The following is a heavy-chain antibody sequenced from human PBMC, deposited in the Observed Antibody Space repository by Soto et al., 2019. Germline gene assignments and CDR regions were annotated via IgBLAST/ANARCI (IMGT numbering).Heavy chain of an antibody. CDR1: GYTFTTFW. Sequence: PWESLKISCAGFGYTFTTFWISWVRQMPWKGLEWMGRIDPGDTYATYSPAFQGHVTISADKATSTAYLQWSSLKASDTAMYYCARIYCTTTTCDSGFDSWGKGTLVTVSS. CDR2: IDPGDTYA. J-gene: IGHJ5*01. V-gene: IGHV5-10-1*01. D-gene: IGHD2-2*01. CDR3: ARIYCTTTTCDSGFDS.